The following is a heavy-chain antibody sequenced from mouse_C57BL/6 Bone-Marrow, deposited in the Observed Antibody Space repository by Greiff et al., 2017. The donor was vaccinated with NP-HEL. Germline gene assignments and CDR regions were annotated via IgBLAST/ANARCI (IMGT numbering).Heavy chain of an antibody. CDR2: IYPGDGDT. CDR3: ARRGDYWYFDV. Sequence: QVQLQQSGAELVKPGASVKISCKASGYAFSSYWMNWVKQRPGKGLEWIGQIYPGDGDTNYNGKFKGKATLTAGKSSSTAYMQLSSLTSEDSAVYFCARRGDYWYFDVWGTGTTVTVSS. CDR1: GYAFSSYW. V-gene: IGHV1-80*01. J-gene: IGHJ1*03.